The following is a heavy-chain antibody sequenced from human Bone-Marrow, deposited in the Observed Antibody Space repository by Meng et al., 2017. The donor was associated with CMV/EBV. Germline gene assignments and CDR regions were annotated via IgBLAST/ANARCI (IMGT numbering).Heavy chain of an antibody. J-gene: IGHJ3*02. CDR3: ARQIEEEYDAFDI. D-gene: IGHD2/OR15-2a*01. CDR1: GFTFSSYG. Sequence: LSLTFSASGFTFSSYGMHWVRQAPGKGLEWVAVIPYDGSNKYYADSVKGRFTISRDNSKNTLYLQMNSLRAEDTAVYYCARQIEEEYDAFDIWGQGTMVTVSS. CDR2: IPYDGSNK. V-gene: IGHV3-30*19.